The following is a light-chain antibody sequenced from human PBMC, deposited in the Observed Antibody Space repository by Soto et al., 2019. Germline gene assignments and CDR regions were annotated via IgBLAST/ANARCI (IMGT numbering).Light chain of an antibody. CDR2: AAS. CDR3: QQADSWPIT. V-gene: IGKV1-12*01. J-gene: IGKJ5*01. Sequence: DIQMTQSPSSVSASVGDRVTITCRASQDIRSWLAWYQQKPGKAPKFLIYAASTLQSGVPSRFSGSGSGTEFTLTISNLQPEDFATYFCQQADSWPITFGQGTRLEIK. CDR1: QDIRSW.